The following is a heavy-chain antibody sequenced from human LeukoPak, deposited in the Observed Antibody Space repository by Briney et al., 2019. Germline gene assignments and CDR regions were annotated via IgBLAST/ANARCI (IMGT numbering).Heavy chain of an antibody. V-gene: IGHV4-59*01. CDR3: ASGSYSGRAHLDF. J-gene: IGHJ4*02. CDR2: FYYGGAT. CDR1: TGSIRTYY. D-gene: IGHD3-10*01. Sequence: SETLSLTGCVSTGSIRTYYWTWIRQPPGKGLEGSGCFYYGGATTYNPSLKGRVFISADTSKNHFSLRLASVTAADTAVYYCASGSYSGRAHLDFWGLGTLVSVSP.